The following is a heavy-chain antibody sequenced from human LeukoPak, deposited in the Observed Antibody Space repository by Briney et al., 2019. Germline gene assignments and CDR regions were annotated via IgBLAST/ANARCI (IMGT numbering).Heavy chain of an antibody. CDR3: ATRGVNSSGRQFDY. D-gene: IGHD6-19*01. CDR2: INHSGST. CDR1: GGSFSGYY. V-gene: IGHV4-34*01. Sequence: SETLSLTCAVYGGSFSGYYWSRIRQPPGKGLEWIGEINHSGSTNYNPSLKSRVTISVDTSKNQFSLKLSSVTAADTAVYYCATRGVNSSGRQFDYWGQGTLVTVSS. J-gene: IGHJ4*02.